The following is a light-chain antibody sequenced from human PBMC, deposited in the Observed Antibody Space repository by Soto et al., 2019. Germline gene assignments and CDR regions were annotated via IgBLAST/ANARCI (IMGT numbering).Light chain of an antibody. CDR3: AAYTGNLNGPV. Sequence: QSVLTQPPSASGTPGQRVTISCSGSSSNIGSNTVNWYQQFPGTAPKLLIYRSDQRPSGVPERFSGSKTGTSASLTISGLRPEDEAHYYCAAYTGNLNGPVFGGGTQLTVL. V-gene: IGLV1-44*01. J-gene: IGLJ7*01. CDR2: RSD. CDR1: SSNIGSNT.